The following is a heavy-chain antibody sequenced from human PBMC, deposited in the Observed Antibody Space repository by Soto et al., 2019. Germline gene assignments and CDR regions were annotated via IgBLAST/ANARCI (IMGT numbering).Heavy chain of an antibody. CDR2: ISYSAKT. V-gene: IGHV4-38-2*01. Sequence: SETLSLTCGVSGYSITSGFYWGWVRQSPGKGLEWIGSISYSAKTFYNPSLASRLSIAVDTPMNQFSLRLTSVTAADTALYYCTRGAGAPWVRFDSWGQGTLVTVSS. D-gene: IGHD3-22*01. CDR3: TRGAGAPWVRFDS. J-gene: IGHJ4*02. CDR1: GYSITSGFY.